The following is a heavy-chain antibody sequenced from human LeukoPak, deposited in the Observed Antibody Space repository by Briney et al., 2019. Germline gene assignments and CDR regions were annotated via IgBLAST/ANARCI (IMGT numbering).Heavy chain of an antibody. CDR2: IYPGDSDT. J-gene: IGHJ6*03. CDR3: ARLRYSSSWFYYYMDV. Sequence: GESLKISCKGSGYSFTSYWIGWVRQMPGKGLEWMGIIYPGDSDTRYSPSFQGQVTISADKSISTAYLQWSSLKASDTAMYYCARLRYSSSWFYYYMDVWGKGTTVTVSS. V-gene: IGHV5-51*01. D-gene: IGHD6-13*01. CDR1: GYSFTSYW.